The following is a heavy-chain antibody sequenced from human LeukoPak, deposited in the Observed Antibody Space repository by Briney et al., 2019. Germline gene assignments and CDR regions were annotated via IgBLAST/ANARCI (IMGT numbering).Heavy chain of an antibody. J-gene: IGHJ4*02. D-gene: IGHD1-1*01. V-gene: IGHV3-33*01. CDR2: TRFDGSIK. Sequence: GGSLRLSCAVSGLIFSDYGFHWVRQAPGKGLEWVAVTRFDGSIKQYADSVKGRFTISRDDSKNTLYLQMNFLKSEDTAVYYCARWGGTRQYYFDYWGQGTLVTVSS. CDR3: ARWGGTRQYYFDY. CDR1: GLIFSDYG.